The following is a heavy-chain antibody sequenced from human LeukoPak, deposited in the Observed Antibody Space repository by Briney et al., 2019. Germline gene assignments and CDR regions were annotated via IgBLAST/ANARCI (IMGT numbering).Heavy chain of an antibody. Sequence: SETLSLTCTVSGGSISSYHWSWIRQPAGKGLEWIGRIYTSGSTNYNPSLKSRVTMSVDTSKNQFSLKLSSVTAADTAVYYCARVSGTTGTTNWFDPWGQGTLVTVSS. CDR2: IYTSGST. CDR3: ARVSGTTGTTNWFDP. CDR1: GGSISSYH. D-gene: IGHD1-1*01. J-gene: IGHJ5*02. V-gene: IGHV4-4*07.